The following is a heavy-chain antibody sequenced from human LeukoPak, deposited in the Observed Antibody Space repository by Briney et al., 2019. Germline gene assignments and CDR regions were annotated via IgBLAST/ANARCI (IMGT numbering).Heavy chain of an antibody. CDR1: GFSFSDYA. D-gene: IGHD3-16*01. Sequence: GGSLRLSCSASGFSFSDYAINWVRQAPGKGLEWVAFIRGKAYGETTDYAASVKGRFSISRDEFDSIAYLQMNSLKTEDTAVYYCARGSDSNFGARDGFDYWGQGTLVTVSS. V-gene: IGHV3-49*04. CDR3: ARGSDSNFGARDGFDY. CDR2: IRGKAYGETT. J-gene: IGHJ4*02.